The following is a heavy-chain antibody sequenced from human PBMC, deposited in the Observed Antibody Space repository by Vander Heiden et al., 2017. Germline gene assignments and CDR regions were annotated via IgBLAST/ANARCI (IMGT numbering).Heavy chain of an antibody. V-gene: IGHV4-61*01. D-gene: IGHD2-8*01. Sequence: QVQLQESGPGLVKPSETLSLTCTVSGGPVSSGSYYWSWIRQPPGKGMEWIGYIYYSGSTNYNPSLKSRVTISGDTSKNQFSLKLSSVTAADTAGYYCARFGVLPLYYGMDVWGQGTTGTVAS. CDR1: GGPVSSGSYY. J-gene: IGHJ6*02. CDR2: IYYSGST. CDR3: ARFGVLPLYYGMDV.